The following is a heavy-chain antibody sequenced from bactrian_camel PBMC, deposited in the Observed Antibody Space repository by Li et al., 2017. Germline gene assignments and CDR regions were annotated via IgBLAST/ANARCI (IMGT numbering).Heavy chain of an antibody. CDR1: TCSFCNYY. D-gene: IGHD7*01. CDR3: ALDRPAQNWCEYYSLPDFGY. J-gene: IGHJ6*01. V-gene: IGHV3S28*01. CDR2: VNSGGRTT. Sequence: QLVESGGGLVQIGGSLTLSCAASTCSFCNYYMSWVRQAPGKGLEWVSTVNSGGRTTTYADSVKGRFTSSRDNAKNTLYLQMNSLKTEDTAVYYCALDRPAQNWCEYYSLPDFGYSDQGTQVTVS.